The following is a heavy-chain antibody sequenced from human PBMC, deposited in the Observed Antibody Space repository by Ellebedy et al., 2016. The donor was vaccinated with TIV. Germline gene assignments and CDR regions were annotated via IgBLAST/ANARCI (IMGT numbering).Heavy chain of an antibody. CDR1: GFTFSSYG. J-gene: IGHJ5*02. D-gene: IGHD3-3*01. CDR3: AREERLEWLEGGPKLFDP. CDR2: ISYDGSNK. V-gene: IGHV3-30*03. Sequence: GESLKISCAASGFTFSSYGMHWVRQAPGKGLEWVAVISYDGSNKYYADSVKGRFTISIDNSKNTLYLQMNSLRADDTAVYYCAREERLEWLEGGPKLFDPWGQGTLVTVSS.